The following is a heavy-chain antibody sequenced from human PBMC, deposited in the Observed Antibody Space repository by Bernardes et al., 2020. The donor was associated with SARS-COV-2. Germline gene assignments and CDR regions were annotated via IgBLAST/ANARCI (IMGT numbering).Heavy chain of an antibody. D-gene: IGHD3-10*01. CDR2: ISYDGSNK. Sequence: GGSLRLSCAASGFTFSSYAMHWVRQAPGKGLEWVAVISYDGSNKYYADSVKGRFTISRDNSKNTLYLQMNSLRAEDTAVYYCARDQSGLFSTWGQGTLVTVSS. V-gene: IGHV3-30*01. CDR1: GFTFSSYA. CDR3: ARDQSGLFST. J-gene: IGHJ5*02.